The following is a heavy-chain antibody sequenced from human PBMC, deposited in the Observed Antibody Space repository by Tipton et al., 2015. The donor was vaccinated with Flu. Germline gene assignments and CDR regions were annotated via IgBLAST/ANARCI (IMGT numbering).Heavy chain of an antibody. CDR1: GGSISMSNW. V-gene: IGHV4-4*02. Sequence: TLSLTCAVSGGSISMSNWWSWVRQPPGKGLEWIGEIYHSGSSNYNPSLRSRVIISLDTPKNQFSLELFSVTAADTAVYYCARVEWDRYYADSSGYFYWGQGTLVTVSS. CDR3: ARVEWDRYYADSSGYFY. D-gene: IGHD3-22*01. J-gene: IGHJ4*02. CDR2: IYHSGSS.